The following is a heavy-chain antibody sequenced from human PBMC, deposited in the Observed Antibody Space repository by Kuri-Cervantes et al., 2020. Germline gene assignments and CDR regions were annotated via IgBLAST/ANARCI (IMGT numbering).Heavy chain of an antibody. Sequence: ASVKVSCKASGYTFTSYAMHWVRQAPGQRLEWMGWINAGNGNTKYSQKFQGRVTITRDTSASTAYMELSSLRSEDTAVYYCAREGVGVWSSRPYDYWGQGTLVTVSS. CDR2: INAGNGNT. CDR1: GYTFTSYA. CDR3: AREGVGVWSSRPYDY. D-gene: IGHD6-13*01. V-gene: IGHV1-3*01. J-gene: IGHJ4*02.